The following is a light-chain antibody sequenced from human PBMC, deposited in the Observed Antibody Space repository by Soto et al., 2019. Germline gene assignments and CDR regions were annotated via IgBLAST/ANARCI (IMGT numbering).Light chain of an antibody. CDR1: QSVGTN. V-gene: IGKV3-15*01. CDR3: QQFHDWRT. J-gene: IGKJ1*01. Sequence: EIVMTQSPATLSVSPGERATLSCRASQSVGTNLAWYQQKPGQAPRLLIYGASTRATGIPARFSGSGSGTVFTLTLSSLQSEDFAVYYCQQFHDWRTFGQGTKVEIK. CDR2: GAS.